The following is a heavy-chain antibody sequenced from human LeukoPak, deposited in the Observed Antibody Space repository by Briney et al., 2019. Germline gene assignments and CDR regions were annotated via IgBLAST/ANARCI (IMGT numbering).Heavy chain of an antibody. J-gene: IGHJ4*02. CDR2: MNPNSGNT. V-gene: IGHV1-8*01. Sequence: ASVKVSCKASGYTFTSYDINWVRQATGQGLEWMGWMNPNSGNTGYAQKFQGRVTMTRNTSISTAYMELSSLRSDDTAVYYCARVNYGGEGIDYWGRGTLVTVSS. CDR3: ARVNYGGEGIDY. D-gene: IGHD4-17*01. CDR1: GYTFTSYD.